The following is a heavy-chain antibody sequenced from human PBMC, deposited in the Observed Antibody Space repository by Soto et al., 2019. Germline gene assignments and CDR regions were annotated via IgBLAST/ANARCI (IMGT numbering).Heavy chain of an antibody. J-gene: IGHJ4*02. D-gene: IGHD6-25*01. V-gene: IGHV1-24*01. CDR3: ATDLVLSTSATDCSISDY. CDR1: GYTLTELS. Sequence: GASVKVSCKVSGYTLTELSMHWVRQAPGKGLEWMGGFDPEDGETIYAQKFQGRVTMTEDTSTDTAYMELSSLRSEDTAVYYCATDLVLSTSATDCSISDYWGQGTLVTVSS. CDR2: FDPEDGET.